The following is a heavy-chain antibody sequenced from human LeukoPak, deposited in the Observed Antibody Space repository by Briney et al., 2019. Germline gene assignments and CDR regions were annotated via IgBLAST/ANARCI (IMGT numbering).Heavy chain of an antibody. J-gene: IGHJ4*02. CDR3: VRDGGVSGYDLLDY. Sequence: GGSLRLSCAASGFTFSNYWMTWVRQAPGKGLEWVAHINQDGSEEHYMDSVKARFTISRDNAKNSLSLQMNSLRAEDTAVYYCVRDGGVSGYDLLDYWGRGTLVTVSS. D-gene: IGHD5-12*01. CDR1: GFTFSNYW. CDR2: INQDGSEE. V-gene: IGHV3-7*01.